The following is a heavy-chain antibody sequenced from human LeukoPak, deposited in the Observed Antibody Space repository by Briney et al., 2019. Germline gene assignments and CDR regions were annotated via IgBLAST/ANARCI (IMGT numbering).Heavy chain of an antibody. CDR3: AKAGAYYDILTGYYPPLYDYYGMDV. CDR1: GFPFSRFH. Sequence: GGPLRFPCAALGFPFSRFHMSWSPQAPGKGLERVAGISGSGVNKYYADPVQGRFNISRDKSKNTVYLQINSLRADDTAVYYCAKAGAYYDILTGYYPPLYDYYGMDVWGQGTTVTVSS. V-gene: IGHV3-23*01. D-gene: IGHD3-9*01. J-gene: IGHJ6*02. CDR2: ISGSGVNK.